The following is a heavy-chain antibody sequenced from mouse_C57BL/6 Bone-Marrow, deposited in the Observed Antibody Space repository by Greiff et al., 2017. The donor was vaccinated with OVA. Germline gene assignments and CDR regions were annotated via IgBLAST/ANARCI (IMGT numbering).Heavy chain of an antibody. D-gene: IGHD1-1*01. V-gene: IGHV1-18*01. J-gene: IGHJ2*01. CDR3: ARSVTTVVATEYFDY. CDR2: INPNNGGT. CDR1: GYTFTDYN. Sequence: EVNLVESGPELVKPGASVKIPCKASGYTFTDYNMDWVKQSHGKSLEWIGDINPNNGGTIYNQKFKGKATLTVDKSSSTAYMELRSLTSEDTAVYYCARSVTTVVATEYFDYWGQGTTLTVSS.